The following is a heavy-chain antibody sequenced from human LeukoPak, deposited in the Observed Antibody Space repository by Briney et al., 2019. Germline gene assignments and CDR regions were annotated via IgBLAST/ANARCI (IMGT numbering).Heavy chain of an antibody. V-gene: IGHV4-39*01. Sequence: SETLSLTCTVSGASICSSSYYWAWIRQPPGKGLEWIGNIHYGGSTYYSPSLKSRVSISVDTSKNQFSLKLSSVTAADMAVYYCARGNYASSGCYELDYWGQGILVTVSS. J-gene: IGHJ4*02. D-gene: IGHD6-19*01. CDR1: GASICSSSYY. CDR2: IHYGGST. CDR3: ARGNYASSGCYELDY.